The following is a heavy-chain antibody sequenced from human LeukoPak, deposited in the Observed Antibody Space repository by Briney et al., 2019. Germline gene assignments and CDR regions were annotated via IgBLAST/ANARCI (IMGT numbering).Heavy chain of an antibody. J-gene: IGHJ4*02. Sequence: PGGSLRLSCAASGFTFSSYWMSWVRQAPGKGLEWVASIKQDGSEKYYVDSVKGRFTISRDNAKNSLYLQMNSLRAEDTAVYYCARDDDSSGYYYDYWGQGTLVTVSS. D-gene: IGHD3-22*01. V-gene: IGHV3-7*01. CDR1: GFTFSSYW. CDR2: IKQDGSEK. CDR3: ARDDDSSGYYYDY.